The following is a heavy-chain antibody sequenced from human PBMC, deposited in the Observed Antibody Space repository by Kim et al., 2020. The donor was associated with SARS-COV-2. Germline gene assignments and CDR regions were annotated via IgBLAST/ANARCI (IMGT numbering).Heavy chain of an antibody. V-gene: IGHV3-74*01. Sequence: YAERVKGRFTITRDNAKSTLDQQMNSLRPEDTAVYYCARGSGSYGFDSWGQGVLVTVSS. CDR3: ARGSGSYGFDS. J-gene: IGHJ4*02. D-gene: IGHD1-26*01.